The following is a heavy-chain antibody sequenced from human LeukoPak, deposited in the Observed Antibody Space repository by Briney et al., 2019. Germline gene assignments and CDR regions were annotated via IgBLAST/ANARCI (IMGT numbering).Heavy chain of an antibody. J-gene: IGHJ4*02. Sequence: PGGSLRLTCAASGFTFSNYAMMWVRQAPGERLEWVSSITGSGDGTYYADSVRGRFTISRDNSENTLYLQLNSLRAEDTAVYFCVKGFVHPTYYFDYWGQGTLVTVSS. CDR2: ITGSGDGT. V-gene: IGHV3-23*01. D-gene: IGHD3-10*01. CDR1: GFTFSNYA. CDR3: VKGFVHPTYYFDY.